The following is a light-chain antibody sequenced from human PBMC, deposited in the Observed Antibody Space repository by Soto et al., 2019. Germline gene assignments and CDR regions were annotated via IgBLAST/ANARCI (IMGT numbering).Light chain of an antibody. CDR2: SNN. CDR3: AACDDSLNGVV. CDR1: SSNIGSNT. Sequence: QSVLTQPPSASGTPGQRVTISCSGSSSNIGSNTVNWYQQLPGTAPKLLIYSNNQRPSGVPDRFSGSKSGTSASLAISGLQSEDEAGYYRAACDDSLNGVVFGGGTKLTVL. V-gene: IGLV1-44*01. J-gene: IGLJ2*01.